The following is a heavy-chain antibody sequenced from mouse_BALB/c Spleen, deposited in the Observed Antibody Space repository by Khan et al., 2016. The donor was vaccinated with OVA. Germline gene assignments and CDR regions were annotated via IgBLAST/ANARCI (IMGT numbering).Heavy chain of an antibody. J-gene: IGHJ2*01. CDR2: ISYSGNT. CDR3: ERVQGGDFDY. CDR1: GYSITSDYA. V-gene: IGHV3-2*02. Sequence: EVQLQESGPGLVKPSQSLSLTCTATGYSITSDYAWNWIRQFPGNKLEWMGYISYSGNTKYNPSLKSRISITRDTSKNQFFLQLNFVTIEDTATSHYERVQGGDFDYWGQGTTLTVSS. D-gene: IGHD3-2*02.